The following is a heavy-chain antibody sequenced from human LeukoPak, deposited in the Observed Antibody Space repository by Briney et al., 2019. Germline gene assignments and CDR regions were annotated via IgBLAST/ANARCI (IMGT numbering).Heavy chain of an antibody. CDR2: ISGSGVST. Sequence: GGSLRLPCAASGFTFSSYAMSWVRQAPGKGLEWVSAISGSGVSTYYADSVKGRFTISRDNSKNTLYLQMNSLRAEDTAVYYCAKDWAYVKQAFGIWGRGTMVTVSS. D-gene: IGHD6-13*01. V-gene: IGHV3-23*01. J-gene: IGHJ3*02. CDR3: AKDWAYVKQAFGI. CDR1: GFTFSSYA.